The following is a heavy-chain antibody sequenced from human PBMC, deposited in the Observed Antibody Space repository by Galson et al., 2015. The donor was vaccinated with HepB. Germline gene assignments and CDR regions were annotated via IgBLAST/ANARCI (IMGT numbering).Heavy chain of an antibody. CDR2: ISSDGSSI. CDR3: ARLIHFPGIGVDY. D-gene: IGHD3-10*01. V-gene: IGHV3-74*01. J-gene: IGHJ4*02. CDR1: GFTFSSYW. Sequence: SLRLSCAASGFTFSSYWMHWVRQAPGKGPVWASRISSDGSSISYADSVKGRFTTSRDNAKNTLYLQMNSLRAEDTAVYYCARLIHFPGIGVDYWGQGTLVTVSS.